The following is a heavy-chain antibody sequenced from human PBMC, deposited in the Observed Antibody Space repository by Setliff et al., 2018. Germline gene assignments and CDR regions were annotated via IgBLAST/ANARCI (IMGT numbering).Heavy chain of an antibody. D-gene: IGHD3-22*01. CDR3: ARVFGYYDSSGYIGPFDI. Sequence: ASVKVSCKASGYTFTSYGISWVRQAPGQGLEWMGWISAYNGNTNYAQKLQGRVTMTTDTSTSTAYMELRSLRSDDTAGYYCARVFGYYDSSGYIGPFDIWGQGTMVTVSS. J-gene: IGHJ3*02. V-gene: IGHV1-18*01. CDR1: GYTFTSYG. CDR2: ISAYNGNT.